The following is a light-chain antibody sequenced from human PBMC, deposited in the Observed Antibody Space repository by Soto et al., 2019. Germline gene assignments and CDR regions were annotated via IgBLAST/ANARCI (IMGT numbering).Light chain of an antibody. CDR3: CSYSGSYTGV. J-gene: IGLJ3*02. CDR1: SSDVGGYNY. CDR2: DVS. Sequence: QSALTQPRSVSGSPGQSVTISCTGTSSDVGGYNYVSWYQQYAGKAPKFMIYDVSKRPSGVPGRFSGSKSGNTASLTISGLQADDEADYYCCSYSGSYTGVFGGGTKVTVL. V-gene: IGLV2-11*01.